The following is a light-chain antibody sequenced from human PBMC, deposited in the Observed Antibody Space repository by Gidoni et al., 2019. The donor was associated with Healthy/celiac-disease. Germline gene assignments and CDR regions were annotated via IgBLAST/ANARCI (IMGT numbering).Light chain of an antibody. V-gene: IGKV3-20*01. CDR3: QQYGSSQYT. CDR1: QSVSSNY. J-gene: IGKJ2*01. Sequence: PGTLSLSPGERATITCRASQSVSSNYLAWYQQKTGQAPRLLLYGAYSRATGIPDRCSGSGSGPDFTLTISRLEPEDFAVYYCQQYGSSQYTFGQGTKLEIK. CDR2: GAY.